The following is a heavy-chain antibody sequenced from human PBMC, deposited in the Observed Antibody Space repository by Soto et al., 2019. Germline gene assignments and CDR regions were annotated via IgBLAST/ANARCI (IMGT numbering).Heavy chain of an antibody. CDR2: ISGSGGST. CDR3: AKDQRSVLVLMVYIYYFDY. J-gene: IGHJ4*02. D-gene: IGHD2-8*01. Sequence: EVQLLESGGGLVQPGGSLRLSCAASGFTFSSYAMSWVRQAPGKGLEWVSAISGSGGSTYYADCVKGRFTISRDNSKNTLYLQINSLRAEDTAVYYCAKDQRSVLVLMVYIYYFDYWGQGTLVTVSS. CDR1: GFTFSSYA. V-gene: IGHV3-23*01.